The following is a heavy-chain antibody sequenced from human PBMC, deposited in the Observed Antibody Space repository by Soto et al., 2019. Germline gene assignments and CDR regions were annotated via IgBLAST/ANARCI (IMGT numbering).Heavy chain of an antibody. D-gene: IGHD3-22*01. CDR2: ISYDGSNK. Sequence: SGGGVVQPGRSLRLSCAASGFTFSSYGMHWVRQAPGKGLEWVAVISYDGSNKYYADSVKGRFTISRDNSKNTLYLQMNSLRAEDTAVYYCAKDPRIDSSGSLDYWGQGTLVTVSS. CDR3: AKDPRIDSSGSLDY. V-gene: IGHV3-30*18. J-gene: IGHJ4*02. CDR1: GFTFSSYG.